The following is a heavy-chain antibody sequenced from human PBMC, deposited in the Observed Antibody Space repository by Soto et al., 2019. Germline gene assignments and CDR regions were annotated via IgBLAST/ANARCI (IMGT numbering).Heavy chain of an antibody. J-gene: IGHJ4*02. CDR3: ARVDKETAMAPFDY. D-gene: IGHD5-18*01. CDR1: VFTFSSYA. CDR2: ISYDGSNK. V-gene: IGHV3-30-3*01. Sequence: WWSLRLSCSASVFTFSSYAMHWFRQAPGRGLEWVAVISYDGSNKYYADSVKGRFTISRDNSKNSLYLQMNSLRAEDTAVYYCARVDKETAMAPFDYWGQGTLVTVSS.